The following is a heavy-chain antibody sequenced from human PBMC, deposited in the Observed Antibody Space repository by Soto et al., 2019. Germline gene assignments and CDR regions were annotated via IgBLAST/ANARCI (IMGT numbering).Heavy chain of an antibody. CDR2: ISSSGSNI. D-gene: IGHD3-22*01. J-gene: IGHJ4*02. Sequence: SLRLSCAASGFTFSSYEMNWVRQAPGKGLEWVSYISSSGSNIYYADSVKGQFTISRDNAKNSLLLQMNSLRAEDTAVYYCARVGSPYDKSGDYDYWGQGTLVTVSS. CDR3: ARVGSPYDKSGDYDY. V-gene: IGHV3-48*03. CDR1: GFTFSSYE.